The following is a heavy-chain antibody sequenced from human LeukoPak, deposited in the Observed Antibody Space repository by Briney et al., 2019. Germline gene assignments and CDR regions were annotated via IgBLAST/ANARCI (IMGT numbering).Heavy chain of an antibody. CDR2: IKTKTDGGTT. Sequence: GGSLRLSCAASGFTFNNAWMNWVRQAPGKGLEWVGRIKTKTDGGTTDYAAPVKGRFTISRDDSKNTLYLQMNSLKTEETAVYYCTTEFLPLYDSSGYVDYWGQGTLVTVSS. CDR1: GFTFNNAW. D-gene: IGHD3-22*01. CDR3: TTEFLPLYDSSGYVDY. V-gene: IGHV3-15*01. J-gene: IGHJ4*02.